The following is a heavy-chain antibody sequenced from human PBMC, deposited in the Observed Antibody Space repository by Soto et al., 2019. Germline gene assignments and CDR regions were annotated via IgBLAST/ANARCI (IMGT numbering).Heavy chain of an antibody. CDR1: GSIFRGYG. CDR3: ARDGVGATAFWGYLDY. Sequence: QVLLVESGGGVVQPGRSLRLSCAASGSIFRGYGMHWVRQAPGKGLEWVAVIRFDGSNIIYADFVMGRFTISRDNSKNTLYLEMNSLRVEDTAVYYCARDGVGATAFWGYLDYWGQGTLVTVSS. CDR2: IRFDGSNI. D-gene: IGHD2-15*01. J-gene: IGHJ4*02. V-gene: IGHV3-33*01.